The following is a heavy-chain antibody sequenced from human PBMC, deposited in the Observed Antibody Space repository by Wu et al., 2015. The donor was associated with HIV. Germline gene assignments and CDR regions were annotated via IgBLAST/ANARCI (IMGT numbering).Heavy chain of an antibody. CDR2: IIPLFGTA. J-gene: IGHJ5*02. CDR3: TRGRGVGATGWFDP. V-gene: IGHV1-69*05. D-gene: IGHD1-26*01. Sequence: VQLVQSGAEVKEPGSSVNVSCKASGDTFSNYAINWVRQAPGQGLEWMGGIIPLFGTANYAQNFQGRVTITTGESTSTAYMELSSLRSEDTAVYYCTRGRGVGATGWFDPWGQGTLVTVSS. CDR1: GDTFSNYA.